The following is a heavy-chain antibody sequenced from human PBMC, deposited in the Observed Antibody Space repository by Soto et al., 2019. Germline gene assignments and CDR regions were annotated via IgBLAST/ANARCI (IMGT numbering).Heavy chain of an antibody. CDR3: ARDRPRENYGGNYYYEMDV. Sequence: QVQLVQSGAEVKKPGSSVKVSCKASGGTFTTSAISWVRQAPGQGLEWMGGIIPIFSTADYAQKFQGRVTITADEPTTRAYMELSSLRSEDTAVYYCARDRPRENYGGNYYYEMDVWGQGPTVTVSS. V-gene: IGHV1-69*12. D-gene: IGHD4-17*01. J-gene: IGHJ6*02. CDR1: GGTFTTSA. CDR2: IIPIFSTA.